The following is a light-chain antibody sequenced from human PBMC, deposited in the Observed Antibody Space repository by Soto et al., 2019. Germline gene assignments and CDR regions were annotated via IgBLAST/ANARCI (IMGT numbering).Light chain of an antibody. J-gene: IGLJ2*01. CDR1: SSDVGGYNY. CDR3: SSYTSSSTLVV. CDR2: DVS. V-gene: IGLV2-14*03. Sequence: QSVLTQPASVSGSPGQSITISCAGTSSDVGGYNYVSWYQHHPGKAPKLMIYDVSNRPSGVSNRFSGSKSGSTASLTISGLQAEDEADYWCSSYTSSSTLVVFGGGTKVPV.